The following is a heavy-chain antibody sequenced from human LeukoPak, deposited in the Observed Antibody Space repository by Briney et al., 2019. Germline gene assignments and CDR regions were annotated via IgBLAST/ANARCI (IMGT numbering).Heavy chain of an antibody. CDR3: AKDSGSYSLGGDY. D-gene: IGHD1-26*01. CDR2: IRYDGSNK. J-gene: IGHJ4*02. CDR1: GFNFGDYY. Sequence: GGSLRLSCAASGFNFGDYYMSWIRQAPGKGLEWVAFIRYDGSNKYYADSVKGRFTISRDNSKNTLYLRMNSLRAEDTAVYYCAKDSGSYSLGGDYWGQGTLVTVSS. V-gene: IGHV3-30*02.